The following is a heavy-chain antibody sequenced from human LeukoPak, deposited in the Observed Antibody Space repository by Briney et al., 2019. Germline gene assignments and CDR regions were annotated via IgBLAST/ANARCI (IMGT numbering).Heavy chain of an antibody. V-gene: IGHV3-30*04. CDR1: GFTFSRCA. D-gene: IGHD6-19*01. Sequence: GGSLRLSCAASGFTFSRCAMHWARQAPGKGLEWVAVITDDGRNKYYADSVKGRFTISRDGSKNTVYLQMDSLRAEDTAVYYCAKDYSGWYTVDYWGQGTLVTVSS. CDR2: ITDDGRNK. CDR3: AKDYSGWYTVDY. J-gene: IGHJ4*02.